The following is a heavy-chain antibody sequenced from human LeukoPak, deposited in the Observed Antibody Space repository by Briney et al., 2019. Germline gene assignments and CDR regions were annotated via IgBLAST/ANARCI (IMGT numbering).Heavy chain of an antibody. J-gene: IGHJ5*02. D-gene: IGHD5-12*01. CDR1: GGSISSHY. V-gene: IGHV4-59*08. Sequence: SETLSLTCTVSGGSISSHYWSWIRQPPGKGLEWIGYIYYSGSTNYNPSLKSRVTISVDTSKNQFSLKLSSVTAADTAVYYCARHEGYSGYDYFRWFDPWGQGTLVTVDS. CDR2: IYYSGST. CDR3: ARHEGYSGYDYFRWFDP.